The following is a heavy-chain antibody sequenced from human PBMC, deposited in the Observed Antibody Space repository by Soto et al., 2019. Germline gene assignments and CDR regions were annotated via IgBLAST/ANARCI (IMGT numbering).Heavy chain of an antibody. V-gene: IGHV1-2*02. J-gene: IGHJ4*02. CDR3: ARGGTFAYDTSGYSVY. CDR2: INPKSGGT. Sequence: QVHLVQSGAEVKKPGASVKVSCKTSGYTFSAYYMHWVRQAPGQGLEWMGWINPKSGGTLYAQKFQGRFTMTRDTSISTAYMELSRLRSDDTAVYYCARGGTFAYDTSGYSVYWGQGTLVTVSS. CDR1: GYTFSAYY. D-gene: IGHD3-22*01.